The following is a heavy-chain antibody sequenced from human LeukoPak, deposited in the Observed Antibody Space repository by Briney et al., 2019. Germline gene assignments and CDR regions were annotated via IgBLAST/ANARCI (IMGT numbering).Heavy chain of an antibody. CDR3: ASRGDQWLVY. CDR2: LYYSGNT. J-gene: IGHJ4*02. CDR1: GGSISSSSYY. Sequence: PSETLSLTCTVSGGSISSSSYYWGWIPQPPGKGLVWIGSLYYSGNTYYNPSLKSRAIFSEDTSKTQYSLKQSSRPAEATALYYCASRGDQWLVYWGRGKLVSVSA. D-gene: IGHD6-19*01. V-gene: IGHV4-39*01.